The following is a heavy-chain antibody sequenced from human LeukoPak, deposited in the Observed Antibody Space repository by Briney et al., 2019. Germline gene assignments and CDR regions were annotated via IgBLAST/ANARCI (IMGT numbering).Heavy chain of an antibody. CDR2: ISPYNGNT. V-gene: IGHV1-18*01. D-gene: IGHD4-23*01. CDR1: GYTFNNYG. CDR3: ARQSYFDGRGDDASDI. J-gene: IGHJ3*02. Sequence: ASVEVSCKASGYTFNNYGISWVRQVPGQGLEWMGWISPYNGNTKFAQNFQGRVTVTTETSTSTAYMELRSLRSDDTAVYYCARQSYFDGRGDDASDIWGQGTMVTVSS.